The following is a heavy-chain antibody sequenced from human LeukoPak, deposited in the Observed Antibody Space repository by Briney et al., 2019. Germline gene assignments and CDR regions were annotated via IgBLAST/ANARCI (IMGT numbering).Heavy chain of an antibody. CDR2: IKSKTDGGTT. Sequence: PGGSLRLSCAASGFTFSNAWMSWVRQAPGKGLEWVGRIKSKTDGGTTDYAAPVKGRFTISRDYSKNTLYLQMNSLKTEDTAVYYCTTDVATVVRDAFDIWGQGTMVTVSS. CDR1: GFTFSNAW. V-gene: IGHV3-15*01. J-gene: IGHJ3*02. D-gene: IGHD4-23*01. CDR3: TTDVATVVRDAFDI.